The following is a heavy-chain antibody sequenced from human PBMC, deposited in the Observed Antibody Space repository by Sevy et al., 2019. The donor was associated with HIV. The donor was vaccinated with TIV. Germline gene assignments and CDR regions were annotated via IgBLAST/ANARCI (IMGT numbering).Heavy chain of an antibody. CDR2: IYSEGTK. J-gene: IGHJ3*02. CDR3: AIVSGSLVIAKDAFHI. CDR1: GFTVSSNY. V-gene: IGHV3-53*01. D-gene: IGHD2-21*01. Sequence: GGSLRLSCAASGFTVSSNYMIWVRQAPGKGLEWVSLIYSEGTKNYADSVKGRFTISRDNSKNTLYLQMNSLRAEETAVYYCAIVSGSLVIAKDAFHIWGQGTMVTVSS.